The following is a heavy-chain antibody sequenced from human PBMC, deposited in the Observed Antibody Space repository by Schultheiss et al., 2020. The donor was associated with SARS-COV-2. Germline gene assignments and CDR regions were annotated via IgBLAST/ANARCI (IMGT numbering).Heavy chain of an antibody. CDR2: IKSKTDGGTT. CDR1: GFTFSNAW. D-gene: IGHD5-12*01. CDR3: TRAPVDIVATTTPREWYFDL. Sequence: GESLKISCAASGFTFSNAWMSWVRQAPGKGLEWVGRIKSKTDGGTTDYAAPVKGRFTISRDDSKSIAYLQMNSLKTEDTAVYYCTRAPVDIVATTTPREWYFDLWGRGTLVTVSS. V-gene: IGHV3-15*01. J-gene: IGHJ2*01.